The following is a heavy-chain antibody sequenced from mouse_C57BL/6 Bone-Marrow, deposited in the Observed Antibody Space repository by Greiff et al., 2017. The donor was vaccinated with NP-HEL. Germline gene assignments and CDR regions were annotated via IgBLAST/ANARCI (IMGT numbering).Heavy chain of an antibody. CDR2: ISDGGSYT. Sequence: EVMLVESGGGLVKPGGSLKLSCAASGFTFSSYAMSWVRQTPEKRLEWVATISDGGSYTYYPDNVKGRFTISRDNAKNNLYLQMSHLKSEDTAMYYCARDHYYGSSPYYAMDYWGQGTSVTVSS. D-gene: IGHD1-1*01. V-gene: IGHV5-4*01. CDR1: GFTFSSYA. CDR3: ARDHYYGSSPYYAMDY. J-gene: IGHJ4*01.